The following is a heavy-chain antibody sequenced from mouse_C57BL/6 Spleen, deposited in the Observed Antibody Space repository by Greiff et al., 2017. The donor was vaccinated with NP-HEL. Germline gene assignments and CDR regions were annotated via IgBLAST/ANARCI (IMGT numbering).Heavy chain of an antibody. J-gene: IGHJ3*01. Sequence: EVKLVESGGDLVKPGGSLKLSCAASGFTFSSYGMSWVRQTPDKRLEWVATISSGGSYTYYPDSVKGRFTISSDNAKNTLYLQMSSLKSEDTAMYYCARQETAQATFAYWGQGTLVTVSA. V-gene: IGHV5-6*01. CDR3: ARQETAQATFAY. D-gene: IGHD3-2*02. CDR2: ISSGGSYT. CDR1: GFTFSSYG.